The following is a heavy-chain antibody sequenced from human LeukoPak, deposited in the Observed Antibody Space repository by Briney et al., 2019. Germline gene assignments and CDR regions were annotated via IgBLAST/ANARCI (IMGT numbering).Heavy chain of an antibody. CDR3: ARGLGVTAMDN. Sequence: ASVKVSCKASGYTFTGYYMHWVRQAPGQGHERRGWINPNSGGTNYAPKFQGRVTMTRDTSISTAYRELSRLRSDDTAVYYCARGLGVTAMDNWGQGTLVTVSS. CDR2: INPNSGGT. CDR1: GYTFTGYY. D-gene: IGHD2-21*02. J-gene: IGHJ4*02. V-gene: IGHV1-2*02.